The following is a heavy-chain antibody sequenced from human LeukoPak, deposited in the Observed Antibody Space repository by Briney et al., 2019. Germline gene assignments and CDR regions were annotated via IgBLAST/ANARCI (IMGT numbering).Heavy chain of an antibody. Sequence: ASVKVSCKASGYTFTKYGVIWVRQAPGQGLEWMGWISAYNGDIKYAQRGKGRVTMTTDTSTSTVYMELRSLRSDDTAVYYCARESGSDAFDIWGQGTTVTVSS. J-gene: IGHJ3*02. CDR2: ISAYNGDI. V-gene: IGHV1-18*01. CDR1: GYTFTKYG. CDR3: ARESGSDAFDI.